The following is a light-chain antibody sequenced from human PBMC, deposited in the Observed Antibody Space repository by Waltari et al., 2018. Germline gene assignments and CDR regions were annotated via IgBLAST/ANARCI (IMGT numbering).Light chain of an antibody. CDR2: HAS. CDR1: QSVSSY. Sequence: EIVLPQSPATLSLSPGERATLSCRASQSVSSYLAWYQQKPGQPPRLLIYHASTRATGIPARFSGRGSGTDFTLIITNVEPEDFAVYYCQQRSDWPPLTFGQGTRLEIK. J-gene: IGKJ5*01. CDR3: QQRSDWPPLT. V-gene: IGKV3-11*01.